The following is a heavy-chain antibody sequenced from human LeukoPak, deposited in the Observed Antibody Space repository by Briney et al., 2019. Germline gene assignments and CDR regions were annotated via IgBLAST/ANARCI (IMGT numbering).Heavy chain of an antibody. D-gene: IGHD1-26*01. CDR2: INHSGST. J-gene: IGHJ4*02. V-gene: IGHV4-34*01. CDR1: GGSFNGYY. Sequence: PSETLSLTCAVYGGSFNGYYWSWIRQPPGKGLEWIGEINHSGSTNYNPSLKSRVTISVDTSKNQFSLKLSSVTAADTAVYYCARGVGAHFDYWGQGTLVTVSS. CDR3: ARGVGAHFDY.